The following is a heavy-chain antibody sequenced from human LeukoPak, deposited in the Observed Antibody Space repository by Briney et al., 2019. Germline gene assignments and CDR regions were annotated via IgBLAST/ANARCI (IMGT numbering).Heavy chain of an antibody. Sequence: SQTLSLTCTVSGGSISSGGYYWSWIRQYPGKGLEWIGYIYYSGSTYYNPSLKSRVTISVDTSKNQFSLKLSSVTAADTAVYYCARAPGEVITHDDAFDIWGQGTMVTVSS. D-gene: IGHD3-10*01. J-gene: IGHJ3*02. V-gene: IGHV4-31*03. CDR1: GGSISSGGYY. CDR3: ARAPGEVITHDDAFDI. CDR2: IYYSGST.